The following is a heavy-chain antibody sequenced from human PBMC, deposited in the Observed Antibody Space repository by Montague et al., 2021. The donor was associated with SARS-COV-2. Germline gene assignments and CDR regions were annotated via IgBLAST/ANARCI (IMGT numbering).Heavy chain of an antibody. J-gene: IGHJ6*02. V-gene: IGHV4-59*01. CDR1: GGSISNYY. CDR2: MYYSGST. Sequence: SETLSLTCTVSGGSISNYYWSWIRQSPGKGLEWIAYMYYSGSTKYNPPLKSRATISVDTSKNQFSLTLSSMTAADTAVYYCARARGGTIFGVRGAYYGMDIWGQGTTVTVS. D-gene: IGHD3-3*01. CDR3: ARARGGTIFGVRGAYYGMDI.